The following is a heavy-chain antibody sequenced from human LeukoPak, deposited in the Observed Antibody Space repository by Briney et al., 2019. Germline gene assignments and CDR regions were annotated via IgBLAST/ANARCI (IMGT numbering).Heavy chain of an antibody. CDR2: INHSGST. CDR1: GFTFSSYW. J-gene: IGHJ5*02. V-gene: IGHV4-34*01. CDR3: ARGRRYFDWLLSYNWFDP. Sequence: GSLRLSCAASGFTFSSYWMSWVRQPPGKGLEWIGEINHSGSTNYNPSLKSRVTISVDTSKNQFSLKLSSVTAADTAVYYCARGRRYFDWLLSYNWFDPWGQGTLVTVSS. D-gene: IGHD3-9*01.